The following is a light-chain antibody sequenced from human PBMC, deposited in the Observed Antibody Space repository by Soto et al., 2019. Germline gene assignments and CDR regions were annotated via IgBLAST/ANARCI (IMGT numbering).Light chain of an antibody. CDR2: DAS. CDR3: QQRSNWPPT. Sequence: EIVLTQSPATLSLSPGERATLSCRASQSVSSYLAWYQQKPGQAPRLLIFDASNRATGIPARFSGSGSATDFTLTISSLEPEDCAVYYCQQRSNWPPTFGQGTKVEIK. CDR1: QSVSSY. J-gene: IGKJ1*01. V-gene: IGKV3-11*01.